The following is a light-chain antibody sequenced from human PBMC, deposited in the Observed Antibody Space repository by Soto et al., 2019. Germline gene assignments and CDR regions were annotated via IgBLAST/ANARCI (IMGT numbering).Light chain of an antibody. CDR3: QQRRNWHLT. J-gene: IGKJ3*01. Sequence: EIVLTQSPATLSLSPGERATLSCRASQSVSSYLAWYQQKPGRAPRLLLYDASSRATGIPARFSGSGSGTDFTLTISRLEPEDSAVYYCQQRRNWHLTFGQGTKVDIK. CDR2: DAS. CDR1: QSVSSY. V-gene: IGKV3-11*01.